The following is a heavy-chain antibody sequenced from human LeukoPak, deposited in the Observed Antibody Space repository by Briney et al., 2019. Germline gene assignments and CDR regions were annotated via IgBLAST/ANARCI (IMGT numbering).Heavy chain of an antibody. CDR2: LYSGRST. Sequence: SETLSLTCTVSGGSLSGSRFHWGWVRQSPGKGLEWLGSLYSGRSTYQNPSLSSRVTISEDTSKNQFSLKLTSVTAADTAVYYCARGTPVAGNEYFQHWGQGSLVIVSS. V-gene: IGHV4-39*07. CDR1: GGSLSGSRFH. D-gene: IGHD6-19*01. CDR3: ARGTPVAGNEYFQH. J-gene: IGHJ1*01.